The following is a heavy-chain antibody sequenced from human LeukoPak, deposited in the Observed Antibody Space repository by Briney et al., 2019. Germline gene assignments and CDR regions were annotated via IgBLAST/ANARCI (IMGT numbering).Heavy chain of an antibody. CDR2: IYSGGST. CDR1: GFTVSSNY. V-gene: IGHV3-53*01. J-gene: IGHJ4*02. CDR3: ARRVWSGGFDY. D-gene: IGHD3-10*01. Sequence: PGGSLRLSCAASGFTVSSNYMSWVRQAPGKGLEWVSVIYSGGSTYYADSVKGRFTISRDNSKNTLYLQMNSLRAEDTAVYYRARRVWSGGFDYWGQGTLVTVSS.